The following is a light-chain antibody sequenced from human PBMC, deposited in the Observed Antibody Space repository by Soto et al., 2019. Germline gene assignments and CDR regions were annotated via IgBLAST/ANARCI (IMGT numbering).Light chain of an antibody. V-gene: IGLV2-11*01. CDR2: DVN. J-gene: IGLJ2*01. Sequence: QSALTQPRSVSGSPGQSVTISCTGTGSDVGGYNSVSWYQQHPGKAPKLMIYDVNKRPSGVPDRFSGSKSGNTASLTISGLQAEDEADYYCCSYAGSYPVVFGGGTKLTVL. CDR3: CSYAGSYPVV. CDR1: GSDVGGYNS.